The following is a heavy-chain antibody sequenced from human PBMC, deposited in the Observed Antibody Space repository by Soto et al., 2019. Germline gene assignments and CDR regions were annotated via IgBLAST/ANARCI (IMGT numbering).Heavy chain of an antibody. CDR2: IYHSGST. Sequence: QVQLQESGPGLVKPSGTLSLICAVSGGSICSSNWWSWVRRPPGEGLEWIGEIYHSGSTNYYPSLKSRLTISVDKSKNQFSLKLSSVTAADTAVYYCARENYYGSGNRGIDYWGQGTLVTVSS. D-gene: IGHD3-10*01. J-gene: IGHJ4*02. V-gene: IGHV4-4*02. CDR1: GGSICSSNW. CDR3: ARENYYGSGNRGIDY.